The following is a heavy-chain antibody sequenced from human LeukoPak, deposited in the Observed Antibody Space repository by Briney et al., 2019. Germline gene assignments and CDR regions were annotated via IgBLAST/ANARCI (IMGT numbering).Heavy chain of an antibody. CDR2: IYTRGST. J-gene: IGHJ4*02. V-gene: IGHV4-4*07. Sequence: SETLSLTCTVSGGSISSYCWSWIRQPAGKGLEWIGRIYTRGSTNYNPSLKSRVTMSVDTSKNQFSLKLSSVTAADTAVYYCAGEGHYYDSSGYYYGGEDYWGQGTLVSVSS. CDR3: AGEGHYYDSSGYYYGGEDY. D-gene: IGHD3-22*01. CDR1: GGSISSYC.